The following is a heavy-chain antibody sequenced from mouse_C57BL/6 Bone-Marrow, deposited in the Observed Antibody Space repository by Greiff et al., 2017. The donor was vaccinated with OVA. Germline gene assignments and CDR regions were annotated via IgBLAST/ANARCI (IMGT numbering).Heavy chain of an antibody. CDR3: ARSGYYGSSWADY. CDR2: IDPANGNT. CDR1: GFNIKNTY. Sequence: EVQGVESVAELVRPGASVKLSCTASGFNIKNTYMHWVKQRPEQGLEWIGRIDPANGNTKYAPKFQGKATITADTSSNTAYLQLSSLTSEDTAIYYCARSGYYGSSWADYWGQGTTLTVSS. D-gene: IGHD1-1*01. J-gene: IGHJ2*01. V-gene: IGHV14-3*01.